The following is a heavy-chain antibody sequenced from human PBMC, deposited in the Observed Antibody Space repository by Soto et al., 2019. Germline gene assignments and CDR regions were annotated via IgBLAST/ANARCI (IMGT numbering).Heavy chain of an antibody. J-gene: IGHJ6*02. CDR3: ARGVDSNYFYYYYYYGMDV. D-gene: IGHD4-4*01. V-gene: IGHV4-31*03. CDR1: GGSISSGGYY. Sequence: PSETLSLTCTVSGGSISSGGYYWSWIRHHPGKGLEWIGYIYYSGSTYYNPSLKSRVTISVDTSKNQFSLKLSSVTAADTAVYYCARGVDSNYFYYYYYYGMDVWGQGTTVTVSS. CDR2: IYYSGST.